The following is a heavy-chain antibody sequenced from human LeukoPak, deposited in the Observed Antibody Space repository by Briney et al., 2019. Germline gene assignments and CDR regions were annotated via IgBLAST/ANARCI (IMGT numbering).Heavy chain of an antibody. CDR2: IKGDGTIT. V-gene: IGHV3-74*03. Sequence: GGSLRLSCAASGFTFSTYWMHWVRQAPGKGLVWVSRIKGDGTITTYADSVRGRFTISRDNAKNTLYLQMNSLRAEDTAVYYCARDTGTLGYWGQGTLVTVSS. J-gene: IGHJ4*02. D-gene: IGHD4-11*01. CDR1: GFTFSTYW. CDR3: ARDTGTLGY.